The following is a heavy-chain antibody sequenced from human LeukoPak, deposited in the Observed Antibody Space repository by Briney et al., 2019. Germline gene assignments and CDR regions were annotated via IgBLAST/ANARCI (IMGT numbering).Heavy chain of an antibody. Sequence: ASVKVSCKASGGTFSSYAISWVRQAPGQGLEWMGGIIPIFGTANYAQKFQGRVTITTDESTSTAYMELSSLRSEDTAVYYCARGERITIFGVVVNWFDPWGQGTLVTVSS. V-gene: IGHV1-69*05. D-gene: IGHD3-3*01. CDR2: IIPIFGTA. J-gene: IGHJ5*02. CDR1: GGTFSSYA. CDR3: ARGERITIFGVVVNWFDP.